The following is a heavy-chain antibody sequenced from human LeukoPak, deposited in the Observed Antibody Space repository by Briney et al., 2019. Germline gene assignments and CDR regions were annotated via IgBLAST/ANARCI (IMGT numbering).Heavy chain of an antibody. D-gene: IGHD5-24*01. Sequence: GGSLRLSCAASGFTFNDYTMTWVRRAPGKGLEWVSSITGDCNYIFYADSVKGRFTISRDNAQNSLFLELNSLRGEDTAVYYCARERNFFDYWGQGALVTVSS. CDR2: ITGDCNYI. V-gene: IGHV3-21*01. CDR3: ARERNFFDY. J-gene: IGHJ4*02. CDR1: GFTFNDYT.